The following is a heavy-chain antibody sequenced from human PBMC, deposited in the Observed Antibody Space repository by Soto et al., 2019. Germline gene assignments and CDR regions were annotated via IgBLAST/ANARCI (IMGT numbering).Heavy chain of an antibody. CDR1: GFTFSSYA. J-gene: IGHJ4*02. CDR3: AKEMITFGGVIVKTAENFDY. CDR2: ISGSGGST. D-gene: IGHD3-16*02. Sequence: PGGSLILSCAASGFTFSSYAMSWVRQAPGKGLEWVSAISGSGGSTYCADSVKGRFTISRDNSKNTLYLQMNSLRAEDTAVYYCAKEMITFGGVIVKTAENFDYWGQGTLVTVS. V-gene: IGHV3-23*01.